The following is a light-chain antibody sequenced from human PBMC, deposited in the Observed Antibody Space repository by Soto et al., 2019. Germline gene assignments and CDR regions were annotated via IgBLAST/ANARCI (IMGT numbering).Light chain of an antibody. CDR2: KAS. CDR3: QQYKVYSKT. J-gene: IGKJ1*01. V-gene: IGKV1-5*03. Sequence: GDRVTITCRASQRISTWLAWYQQKPVKAPKLLIYKASTLKSGVPSRFSGSGSGTEFTLSISSLQPDDFATYYCQQYKVYSKTFGQGTKVDI. CDR1: QRISTW.